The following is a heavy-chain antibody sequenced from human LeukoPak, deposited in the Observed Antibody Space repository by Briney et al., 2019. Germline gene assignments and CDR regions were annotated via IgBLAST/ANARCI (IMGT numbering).Heavy chain of an antibody. Sequence: GRSLRLPCAAAGFSFSSYPMNWVRQAPGKGLEWVSHISSDGNTESYVDAPRGRFTMSRDNAKNSLFLLINSLRVEDTAVYYCARDSVNGPFVISLDLWGQGALVTVSS. CDR3: ARDSVNGPFVISLDL. D-gene: IGHD2-8*01. CDR2: ISSDGNTE. J-gene: IGHJ4*02. V-gene: IGHV3-48*03. CDR1: GFSFSSYP.